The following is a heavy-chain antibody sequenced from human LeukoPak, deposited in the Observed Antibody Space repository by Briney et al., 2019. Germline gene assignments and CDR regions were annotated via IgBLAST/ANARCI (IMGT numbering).Heavy chain of an antibody. J-gene: IGHJ5*02. CDR1: GYTFTSYD. D-gene: IGHD3-10*01. CDR2: MNPNSGNT. CDR3: ARVITMVQGVTTGWFDP. V-gene: IGHV1-8*03. Sequence: ASVKVSRKASGYTFTSYDINWVRQATGQGLEWMGWMNPNSGNTGYAQKFQGRVTITRNTSISTAYMELSSLRSEDTAVYYCARVITMVQGVTTGWFDPWGQGTLVTVSS.